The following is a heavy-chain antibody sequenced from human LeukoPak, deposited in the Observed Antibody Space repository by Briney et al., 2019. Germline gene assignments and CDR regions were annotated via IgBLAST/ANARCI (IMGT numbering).Heavy chain of an antibody. CDR3: ARGGNYYDSSGFDY. CDR2: MNPNSGNT. J-gene: IGHJ4*02. D-gene: IGHD3-22*01. CDR1: GYTFTSYD. V-gene: IGHV1-8*01. Sequence: ASVKVSCKASGYTFTSYDINWVRQATGQGLEWMGWMNPNSGNTGYAQKFQGRVTMTRDTSISTAYMELSRLRSDDTAVYYCARGGNYYDSSGFDYWGQGTLVTVSS.